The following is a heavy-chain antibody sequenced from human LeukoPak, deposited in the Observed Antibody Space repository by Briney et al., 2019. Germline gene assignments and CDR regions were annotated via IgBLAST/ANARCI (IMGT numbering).Heavy chain of an antibody. CDR2: IYHSGST. CDR1: GYSISSGYY. J-gene: IGHJ4*02. V-gene: IGHV4-38-2*02. CDR3: ARGYCTNAVCSLGPTQA. D-gene: IGHD2-8*01. Sequence: SETLSLTCTVSGYSISSGYYWGWIQQPPGKGLEWIGSIYHSGSTYYNPSLKSRVTISVDTSKNQFSLKLSSVTAADTAVYYCARGYCTNAVCSLGPTQAWGQGTLVTVSS.